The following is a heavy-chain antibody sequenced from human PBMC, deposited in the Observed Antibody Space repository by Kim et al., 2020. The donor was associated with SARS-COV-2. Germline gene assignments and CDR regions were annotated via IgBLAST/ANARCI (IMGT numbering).Heavy chain of an antibody. Sequence: ASVKVSCKASGYTFTSYAMNWVRQAPGQGLEWMGWINTNTGNPTYAQGFTGRFVFSLDTSVSTAYLQISSLKAEDTAVYYCARDYCSSTSCRWDIWGQGTMVTVSS. D-gene: IGHD2-2*01. CDR1: GYTFTSYA. CDR2: INTNTGNP. CDR3: ARDYCSSTSCRWDI. V-gene: IGHV7-4-1*02. J-gene: IGHJ3*02.